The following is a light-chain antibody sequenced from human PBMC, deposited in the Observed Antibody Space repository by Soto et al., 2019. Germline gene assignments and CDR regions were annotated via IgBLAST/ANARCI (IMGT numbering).Light chain of an antibody. CDR2: STG. V-gene: IGLV7-43*01. CDR1: TGAVTSGSY. CDR3: LLYYGDSHLVV. Sequence: QSVVTQEPSLTVSPGGTVTLTCASSTGAVTSGSYPSWFQQKPGQAPRALIYSTGDKHPWTPARFSASLLGDKAALTLSGVQAEDEGDYYCLLYYGDSHLVVFAGGTKLTVL. J-gene: IGLJ2*01.